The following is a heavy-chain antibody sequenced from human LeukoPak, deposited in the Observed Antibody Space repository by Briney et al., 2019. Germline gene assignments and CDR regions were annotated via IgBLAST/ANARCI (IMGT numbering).Heavy chain of an antibody. D-gene: IGHD2-2*01. CDR3: AISLVVGGGAFDM. J-gene: IGHJ3*02. CDR1: GFTFSNYW. V-gene: IGHV3-7*01. Sequence: GGSLRLSCAASGFTFSNYWMNWVRQAPGKGLEWVANIKQDGSEIYYVDSVKGRFTISRDNAKNSLYLQMKSLRAEDTAVYYCAISLVVGGGAFDMWGQGTMVTVSS. CDR2: IKQDGSEI.